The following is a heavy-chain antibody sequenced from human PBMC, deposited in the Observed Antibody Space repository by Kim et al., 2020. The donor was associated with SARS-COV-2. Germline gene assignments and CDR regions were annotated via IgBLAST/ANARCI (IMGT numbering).Heavy chain of an antibody. Sequence: ASVKVSCKASGYTFTDYAMHWVRQAPGQRLEWMGRINAGTGNTKYLQNFQDRVTITSDTSASTAYMELSSLESEDTAVYYCARGQDDSTWTYYFYAMDVWGHGTTVTVSS. CDR3: ARGQDDSTWTYYFYAMDV. D-gene: IGHD2-2*01. J-gene: IGHJ6*02. CDR2: INAGTGNT. CDR1: GYTFTDYA. V-gene: IGHV1-3*01.